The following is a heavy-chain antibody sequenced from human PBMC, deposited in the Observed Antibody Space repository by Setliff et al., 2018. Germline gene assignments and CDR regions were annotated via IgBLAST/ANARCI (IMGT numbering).Heavy chain of an antibody. D-gene: IGHD6-13*01. J-gene: IGHJ6*03. CDR1: GFTFSSYS. CDR3: AKVRSSAWSIVYYYMDV. Sequence: PGGSLRLSCAASGFTFSSYSMNWVRQAPGKGLEWVSYISSSGSTIYYADSVKGRFTISRDNAKNSLYLQMNSLRAEDTAVYYCAKVRSSAWSIVYYYMDVWGKGTTVTVSS. V-gene: IGHV3-48*04. CDR2: ISSSGSTI.